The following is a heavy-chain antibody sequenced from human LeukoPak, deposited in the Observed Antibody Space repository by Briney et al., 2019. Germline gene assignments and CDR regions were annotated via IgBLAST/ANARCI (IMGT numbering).Heavy chain of an antibody. CDR3: ARLGVALQFDY. CDR2: IKQDGSEK. V-gene: IGHV3-7*01. Sequence: PGGSLRLSXAASGFTFSSYWMSWVRQAPGKGLEWAANIKQDGSEKYYVDSVKGRFTISRDNAKNSLYLQMNSLRAEDTAVYYCARLGVALQFDYWGQGTLVTVSS. CDR1: GFTFSSYW. J-gene: IGHJ4*02. D-gene: IGHD2-15*01.